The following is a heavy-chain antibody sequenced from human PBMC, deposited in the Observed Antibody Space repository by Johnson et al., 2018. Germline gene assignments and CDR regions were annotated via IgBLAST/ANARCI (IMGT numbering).Heavy chain of an antibody. CDR1: GYTFTSYD. Sequence: QVQLVQSGAEVKKPGSSVKVSYKASGYTFTSYDINWVRQATGQGLEWMGWMNPNSGNTGYAQKFQGRVTMTRNTSISTAYMELSRLRSEETAVDYWARGRGSGSHLYHYYYYGMDVWGQGTTVTVSS. CDR2: MNPNSGNT. V-gene: IGHV1-8*01. CDR3: ARGRGSGSHLYHYYYYGMDV. D-gene: IGHD3-10*01. J-gene: IGHJ6*02.